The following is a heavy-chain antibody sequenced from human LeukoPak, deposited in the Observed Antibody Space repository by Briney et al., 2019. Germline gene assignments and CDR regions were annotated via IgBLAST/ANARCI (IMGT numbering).Heavy chain of an antibody. CDR3: ARDPDDYGDYSYFDY. Sequence: GGSLRLSCAASGFTFSSYGMHWVRQAPGKGLEWVAVIWYDGSNKYYADSVKGRFTISRDNSKNTLFLQMNSLGAEDTAVYYCARDPDDYGDYSYFDYWGQGTLVTVSS. J-gene: IGHJ4*02. CDR2: IWYDGSNK. D-gene: IGHD4-17*01. CDR1: GFTFSSYG. V-gene: IGHV3-33*01.